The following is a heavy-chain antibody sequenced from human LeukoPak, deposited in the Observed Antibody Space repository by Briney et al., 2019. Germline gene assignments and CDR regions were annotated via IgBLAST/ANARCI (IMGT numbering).Heavy chain of an antibody. J-gene: IGHJ4*02. D-gene: IGHD2-15*01. Sequence: GESLKISCKGSGYSFTTYLIAWGRQIPGKGVGWIGMIYPCYSYNIQCTSCQGQVTISADKSISTAYLQWSSLKASDTAMYYCARHPGGCSGGACHSDYWGQGTLVTVSS. CDR2: IYPCYSYN. V-gene: IGHV5-51*01. CDR3: ARHPGGCSGGACHSDY. CDR1: GYSFTTYL.